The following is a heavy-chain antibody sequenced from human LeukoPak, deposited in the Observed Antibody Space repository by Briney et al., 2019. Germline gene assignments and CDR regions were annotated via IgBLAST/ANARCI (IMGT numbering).Heavy chain of an antibody. J-gene: IGHJ3*02. CDR3: GRDGELDVVRLLQWLLLFPDAFNI. D-gene: IGHD3-3*01. CDR2: ISYDGRNK. Sequence: GGSLRLSCAVSGFTFSVYAMHWVRQAPGKGLEWVAVISYDGRNKYYADSVKGRFTISRDNSKNTLYLQMNSLRAEDTAVYYYGRDGELDVVRLLQWLLLFPDAFNIWRGGTMVTLPS. CDR1: GFTFSVYA. V-gene: IGHV3-30-3*01.